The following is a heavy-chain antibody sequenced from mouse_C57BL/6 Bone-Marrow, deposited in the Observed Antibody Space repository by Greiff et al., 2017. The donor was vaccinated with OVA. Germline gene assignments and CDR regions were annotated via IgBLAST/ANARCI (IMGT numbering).Heavy chain of an antibody. J-gene: IGHJ1*03. CDR2: IDPENGDT. CDR3: TRPTVVARGYFDV. D-gene: IGHD1-1*01. Sequence: VQLQQSGAELVRPGASVKLSCTASGFNIKDDYMHWVKQRPEQGLEWIGWIDPENGDTEYASKFQGKATITADTSSNTAYLQLSSLTSEDTAVYYCTRPTVVARGYFDVWGTGTTVTVSS. CDR1: GFNIKDDY. V-gene: IGHV14-4*01.